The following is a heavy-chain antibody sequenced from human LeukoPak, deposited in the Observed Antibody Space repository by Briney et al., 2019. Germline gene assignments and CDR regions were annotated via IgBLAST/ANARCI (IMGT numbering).Heavy chain of an antibody. D-gene: IGHD3-10*01. J-gene: IGHJ4*02. V-gene: IGHV4-31*03. CDR3: ARDGYGSGIYYY. CDR2: IYYSGST. CDR1: GGSISSGGYY. Sequence: SQTLSLTCTVSGGSISSGGYYWSWIRQHPGKGLEWIGYIYYSGSTYYNPSLKSRVTISVDTSKNQFSLKLSSVTAADTAVYYCARDGYGSGIYYYWGQGTLVTVSS.